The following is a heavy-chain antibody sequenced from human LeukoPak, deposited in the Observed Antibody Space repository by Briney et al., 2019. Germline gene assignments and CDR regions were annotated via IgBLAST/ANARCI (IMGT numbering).Heavy chain of an antibody. CDR3: ARDHAYAFDI. CDR1: GFTFSDYS. J-gene: IGHJ3*02. V-gene: IGHV3-48*01. Sequence: GGSLRLSCVAAGFTFSDYSLNWVRQAPGKGLEWISYIGSAIYYADSVEGRFTTSRDNAKNSLFLQMNSLRAEDTAVYYCARDHAYAFDIWGQGTLVTVSS. D-gene: IGHD2-2*01. CDR2: IGSAI.